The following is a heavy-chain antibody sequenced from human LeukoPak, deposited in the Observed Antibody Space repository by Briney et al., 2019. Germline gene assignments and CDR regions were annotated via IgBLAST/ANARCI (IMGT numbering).Heavy chain of an antibody. CDR3: ARTEAFPKYYFDY. Sequence: GGSLRLSCAASGFTFSSYAMHWVRQAPGKGLGWVAVISYDGSNKYYADSVKGRFTISRDNSKNALYLQMNSLRAEDTAVYYCARTEAFPKYYFDYWGQGTLVTVSS. CDR1: GFTFSSYA. J-gene: IGHJ4*02. V-gene: IGHV3-30*04. CDR2: ISYDGSNK.